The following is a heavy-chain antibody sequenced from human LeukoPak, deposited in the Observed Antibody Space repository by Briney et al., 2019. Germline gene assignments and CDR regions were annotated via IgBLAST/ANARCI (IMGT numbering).Heavy chain of an antibody. V-gene: IGHV3-11*01. CDR2: ISSSGSTI. D-gene: IGHD3-22*01. Sequence: GSLRLSCAASGFTFSDYYMSWIRQAPGKGLEWVSYISSSGSTIYYADSVKGRFTISRDNAKNSLYLQMNSLRAEDTAVYYCARDQYAMIVVGGRGLDYWGQGTLVTVSS. CDR3: ARDQYAMIVVGGRGLDY. CDR1: GFTFSDYY. J-gene: IGHJ4*02.